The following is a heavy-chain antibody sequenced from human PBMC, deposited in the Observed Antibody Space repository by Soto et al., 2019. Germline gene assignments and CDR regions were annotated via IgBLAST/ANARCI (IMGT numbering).Heavy chain of an antibody. D-gene: IGHD6-13*01. CDR1: GGSISSYY. CDR2: IYYSGST. CDR3: ARLAKLDSSSWYGWFDP. Sequence: SETLSLTCTVSGGSISSYYWSWIRQPPGKGLEWIGYIYYSGSTNYNPSLKSRVTISVDTSKIQFSLKLSSVTAADTAVYYCARLAKLDSSSWYGWFDPWGQGTLVTVSS. J-gene: IGHJ5*02. V-gene: IGHV4-59*08.